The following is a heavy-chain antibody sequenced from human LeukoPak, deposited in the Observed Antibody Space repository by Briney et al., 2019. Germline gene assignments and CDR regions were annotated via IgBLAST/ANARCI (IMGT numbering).Heavy chain of an antibody. CDR1: GYTFTSYG. CDR3: ARTGYCSGGSCGRDWFDP. Sequence: ASVKVSCKASGYTFTSYGISWVPQAPGQGLEWMGWISAYNGNTNYAQKLQGRVTMTTDTSTSTAYMELRSLRSDDTAVYYCARTGYCSGGSCGRDWFDPWGQGTLVTVSS. J-gene: IGHJ5*02. D-gene: IGHD2-15*01. CDR2: ISAYNGNT. V-gene: IGHV1-18*01.